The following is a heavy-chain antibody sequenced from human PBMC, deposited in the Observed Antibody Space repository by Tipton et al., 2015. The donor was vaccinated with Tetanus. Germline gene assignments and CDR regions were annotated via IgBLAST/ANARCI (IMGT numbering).Heavy chain of an antibody. CDR3: ARDQGGGRVVRLNWFDP. J-gene: IGHJ5*02. D-gene: IGHD6-6*01. CDR1: GGSIRSDIYS. V-gene: IGHV4-61*01. Sequence: LACTVSGGSIRSDIYSWNWIRQPPGKGLEWLAYISSSGRTNSNYPLKSRITISQDTSKNQFSLNLSSVTAADTAMYYCARDQGGGRVVRLNWFDPWGQGTLVTVSS. CDR2: ISSSGRT.